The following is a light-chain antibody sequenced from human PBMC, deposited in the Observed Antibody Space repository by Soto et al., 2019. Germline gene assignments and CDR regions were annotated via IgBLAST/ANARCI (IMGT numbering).Light chain of an antibody. Sequence: QSALTQPASVSGSPGQSITISCTGTSSDVGAYNYVSWYQQHPGKAPKLMIFEVSDRPSGVSNRFSGSKSGNTASLTISGLQAEAEADYYCSSYTSRKTLVFGGGTKVTV. CDR3: SSYTSRKTLV. CDR2: EVS. V-gene: IGLV2-14*01. J-gene: IGLJ2*01. CDR1: SSDVGAYNY.